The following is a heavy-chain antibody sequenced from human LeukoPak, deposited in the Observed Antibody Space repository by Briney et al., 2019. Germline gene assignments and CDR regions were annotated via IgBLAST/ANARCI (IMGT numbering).Heavy chain of an antibody. CDR2: ILTSGAT. V-gene: IGHV3-53*01. Sequence: GGSLRLSCAASDFSINTNYMNWVRQPPGKGLEWVSVILTSGATYYADSVAGRFTISRDDSKNTLYLQMNSLTADDTAVYYCVRSGYSNGWYRNWGQGTLVIVTS. CDR1: DFSINTNY. D-gene: IGHD6-19*01. CDR3: VRSGYSNGWYRN. J-gene: IGHJ4*02.